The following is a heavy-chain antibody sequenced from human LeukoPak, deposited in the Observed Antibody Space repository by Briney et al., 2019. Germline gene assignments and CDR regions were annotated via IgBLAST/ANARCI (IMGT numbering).Heavy chain of an antibody. Sequence: GGSLRLSCAASGFTFSSYAMSWVRQAPGKGLEWVSVIYSGGSTYYADSVKGRFTISRDNSKNTLYLQMNSLRAEDTAVYYCARDFPPDGVYCSGGSCYHDYWGQGTLVTVSS. V-gene: IGHV3-66*01. CDR2: IYSGGST. CDR1: GFTFSSYA. D-gene: IGHD2-15*01. J-gene: IGHJ4*02. CDR3: ARDFPPDGVYCSGGSCYHDY.